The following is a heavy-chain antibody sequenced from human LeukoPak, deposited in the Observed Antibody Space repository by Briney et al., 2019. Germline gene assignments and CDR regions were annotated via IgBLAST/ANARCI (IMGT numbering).Heavy chain of an antibody. D-gene: IGHD4-23*01. J-gene: IGHJ6*02. CDR1: GGSISSYY. V-gene: IGHV4-59*12. CDR2: IYYSGST. CDR3: ARAHYGGNPGPAYYYYGMDV. Sequence: KTSETLSLTCTVSGGSISSYYWSWIRQPPGKGLEWIGYIYYSGSTNYNPSLKSRVTISVDTSKNQFSLKLSSVTAADTAVYYCARAHYGGNPGPAYYYYGMDVWGQGTTVTVSS.